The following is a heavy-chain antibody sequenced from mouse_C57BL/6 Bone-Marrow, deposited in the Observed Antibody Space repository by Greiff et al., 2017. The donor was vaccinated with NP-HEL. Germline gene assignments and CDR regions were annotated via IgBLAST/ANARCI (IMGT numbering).Heavy chain of an antibody. Sequence: QVQLQQSGAELVRPGASVTLSCKASGYTFTDYEMHWVKQTPVHGLEWIGAIDPETGGTAYNQKFKGKAILTADKSSSTAYMELRSLTSEDSAVYYCTEVRWAWFAYWGQGTLVTVSA. CDR1: GYTFTDYE. CDR3: TEVRWAWFAY. CDR2: IDPETGGT. J-gene: IGHJ3*01. V-gene: IGHV1-15*01. D-gene: IGHD2-14*01.